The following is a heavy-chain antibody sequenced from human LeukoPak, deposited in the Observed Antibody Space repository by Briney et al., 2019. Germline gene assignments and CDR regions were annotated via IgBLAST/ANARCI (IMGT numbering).Heavy chain of an antibody. V-gene: IGHV5-10-1*01. Sequence: GESLKISCKGSGYRFTSYWISWVRQMPGKGLEWMGRIDPSDSYTNYSPSFQGLVTISADKSISTAYLQWSSLKASDTAMYYCARRALPPAYCGGDCFDAFDIWGQGTMVTVSS. CDR2: IDPSDSYT. D-gene: IGHD2-21*02. CDR1: GYRFTSYW. J-gene: IGHJ3*02. CDR3: ARRALPPAYCGGDCFDAFDI.